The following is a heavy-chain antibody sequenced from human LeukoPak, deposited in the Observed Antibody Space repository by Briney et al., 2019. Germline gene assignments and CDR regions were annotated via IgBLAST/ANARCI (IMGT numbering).Heavy chain of an antibody. CDR2: IYYSGST. V-gene: IGHV4-59*01. J-gene: IGHJ4*02. D-gene: IGHD3-22*01. CDR3: AATPYYYDSSGYYVGPPGY. CDR1: GGSFSGYY. Sequence: KSSETLSLTCAVYGGSFSGYYWSWIRQPPGKGLEWIGYIYYSGSTNYSPSLKSRVTISVDTSKNQFSLKLSSVTAADTAVYYCAATPYYYDSSGYYVGPPGYWGQGTLVTVSS.